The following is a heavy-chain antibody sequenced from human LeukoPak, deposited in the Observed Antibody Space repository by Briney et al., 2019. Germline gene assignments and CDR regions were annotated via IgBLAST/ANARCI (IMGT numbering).Heavy chain of an antibody. V-gene: IGHV3-30*18. CDR3: AKGSWEPLDY. CDR2: ISYDGSNK. D-gene: IGHD1-26*01. J-gene: IGHJ4*02. CDR1: GFTVSSNY. Sequence: GGSLRLSCAVSGFTVSSNYMSWVRQAPGKGLEWVAVISYDGSNKYYADSVKGRFTISRDNSKNTLYLQMNSLRAEDTAVYYCAKGSWEPLDYWGQGTLVTVSS.